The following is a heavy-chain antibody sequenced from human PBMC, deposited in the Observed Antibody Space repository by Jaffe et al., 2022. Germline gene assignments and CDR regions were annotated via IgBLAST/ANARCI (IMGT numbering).Heavy chain of an antibody. V-gene: IGHV3-23*01. CDR1: GFTFSSYA. CDR3: AKNLYDFWSGYYYLGFYFDY. CDR2: ISGSGGST. J-gene: IGHJ4*02. Sequence: EVQLLESGGGLVQPGGSLRLSCAASGFTFSSYAMSWVRQAPGKGLEWVSAISGSGGSTYYADSVKGRFTISRDNSKNTLYLQMNSLRAEDTAVYYCAKNLYDFWSGYYYLGFYFDYWGQGTLVTVSS. D-gene: IGHD3-3*01.